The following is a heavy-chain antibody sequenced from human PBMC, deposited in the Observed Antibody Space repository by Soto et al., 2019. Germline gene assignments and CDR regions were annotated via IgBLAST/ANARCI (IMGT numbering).Heavy chain of an antibody. J-gene: IGHJ6*02. V-gene: IGHV3-21*06. D-gene: IGHD4-4*01. CDR1: GFTFSRYA. CDR2: ISSSGDYI. CDR3: ARDSNNRQDCMDV. Sequence: GGSLRLSCEGSGFTFSRYAINWVRQAPGKGLEWVSSISSSGDYIYYAESVKGRFTISRDNAKNSLFLEINSLRAEDTAVYFCARDSNNRQDCMDVWGQGTTVTVSS.